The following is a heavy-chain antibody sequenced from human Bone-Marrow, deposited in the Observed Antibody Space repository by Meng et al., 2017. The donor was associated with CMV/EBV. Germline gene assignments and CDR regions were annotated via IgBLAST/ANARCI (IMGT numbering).Heavy chain of an antibody. Sequence: GESLKISCTASGFTFGDYAMSWVRQAPGKGLEWVGFIRSKAYGGTTEYAASVKGRFTISRDDPKSIAYLQMNSLKTEDTAVYYCTRESGVYTYYYDSSGLLDYWGQGTLVTVSS. CDR1: GFTFGDYA. CDR3: TRESGVYTYYYDSSGLLDY. V-gene: IGHV3-49*04. D-gene: IGHD3-22*01. CDR2: IRSKAYGGTT. J-gene: IGHJ4*02.